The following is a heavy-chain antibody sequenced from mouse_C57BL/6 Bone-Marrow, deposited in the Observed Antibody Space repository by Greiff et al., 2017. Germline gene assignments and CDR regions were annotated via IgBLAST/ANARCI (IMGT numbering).Heavy chain of an antibody. D-gene: IGHD2-10*01. Sequence: QVQLQQSGPELVKPGASVKISCKASGYAFSSSWMNWVKQRPGKGLEWIGRIYPGDGDTNYNGKFKGKATLTADKSSSTAYMELRSLTSEVSAVYFCARSYPWYFDVWGTGTTVTVSS. J-gene: IGHJ1*03. V-gene: IGHV1-82*01. CDR3: ARSYPWYFDV. CDR1: GYAFSSSW. CDR2: IYPGDGDT.